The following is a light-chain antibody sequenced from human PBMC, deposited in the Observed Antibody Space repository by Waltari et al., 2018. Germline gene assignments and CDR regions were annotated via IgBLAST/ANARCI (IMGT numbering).Light chain of an antibody. V-gene: IGKV2-40*01. J-gene: IGKJ1*01. CDR1: QSLLDSEDGNTY. Sequence: DIVMTQTPLSLSVTLGEPSSISCRSRQSLLDSEDGNTYLDWYLQKPGHSPQLLIYEVSNRASGVPDRFSGSGSDTDFTLKISRVEAEDVGVYYCMQGIEYPWTFGQGTKVEIK. CDR2: EVS. CDR3: MQGIEYPWT.